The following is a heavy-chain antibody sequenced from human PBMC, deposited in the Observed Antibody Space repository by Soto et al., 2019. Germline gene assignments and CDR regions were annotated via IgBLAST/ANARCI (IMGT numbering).Heavy chain of an antibody. D-gene: IGHD3-9*01. J-gene: IGHJ4*02. CDR3: TRDAKAYDILTGYFVNDY. CDR2: ISTDNGNT. V-gene: IGHV1-18*01. Sequence: QVQLVQSGGEVKKPGASVKVSCKASGYTFNNFGISWVRQAPGQGLEWLGWISTDNGNTKYAQSLQGRVTMTTDTTTTAAYTELRSLRSDDAAVYYCTRDAKAYDILTGYFVNDYWGQGTLVTVSS. CDR1: GYTFNNFG.